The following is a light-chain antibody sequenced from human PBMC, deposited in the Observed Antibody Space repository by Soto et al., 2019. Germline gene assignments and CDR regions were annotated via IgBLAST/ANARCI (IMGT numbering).Light chain of an antibody. CDR2: EVT. Sequence: QSALTQPPSASGSPGQSVTISCTGTSSDVGGYNYVSWYQQHPGKAPKLMIYEVTKRPSGVPDRFSGSKSGNTASLTVSGLQTEDEADYSCSSYAGSKGSVFGGGTKVTVL. CDR3: SSYAGSKGSV. V-gene: IGLV2-8*01. CDR1: SSDVGGYNY. J-gene: IGLJ2*01.